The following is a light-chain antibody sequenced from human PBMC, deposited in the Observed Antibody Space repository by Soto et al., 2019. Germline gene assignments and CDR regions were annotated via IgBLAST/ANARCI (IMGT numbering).Light chain of an antibody. V-gene: IGKV1-33*01. CDR2: DAS. Sequence: DIQMTQSPSSLSASVGDRVTITCQASQDISNYLNWYQQKPGKAPKLLIYDASNLETGVPSRFSGSGSGTDFTFTIRSLQPEDIATYDCQQYDNLPPYTFGQGTKLEIK. J-gene: IGKJ2*01. CDR1: QDISNY. CDR3: QQYDNLPPYT.